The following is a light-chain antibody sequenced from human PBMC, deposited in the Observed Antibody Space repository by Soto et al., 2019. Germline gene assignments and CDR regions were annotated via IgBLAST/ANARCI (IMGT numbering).Light chain of an antibody. CDR2: GAS. J-gene: IGKJ1*01. V-gene: IGKV3-20*01. CDR1: QSVSGSY. CDR3: QQYGNSRA. Sequence: EIVLTQSPGTLSLSPGERATLSCRASQSVSGSYLAWYQQKSGQAPRLLIYGASSRATGIQDRFSGSGSGADFTLTISRLEPEDFAVYYCQQYGNSRAFGQGTKVEIK.